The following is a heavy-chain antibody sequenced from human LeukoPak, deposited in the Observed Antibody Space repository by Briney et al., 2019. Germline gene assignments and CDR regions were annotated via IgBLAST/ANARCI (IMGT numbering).Heavy chain of an antibody. CDR2: MYTSGST. CDR3: AKGDFDY. CDR1: GFTVSSNY. V-gene: IGHV3-53*01. Sequence: GGSLRLSCAASGFTVSSNYMSWVRQASGKGLEWVSIMYTSGSTYYADSVKGRFTISRDNSNNTLYLQMNSLRADDTAVYYCAKGDFDYWGQGTLVTVSS. J-gene: IGHJ4*02.